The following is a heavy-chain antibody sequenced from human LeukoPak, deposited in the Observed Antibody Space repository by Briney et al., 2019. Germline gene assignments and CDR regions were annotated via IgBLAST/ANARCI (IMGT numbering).Heavy chain of an antibody. D-gene: IGHD2-21*02. J-gene: IGHJ6*03. Sequence: PGGSLRLSCAASGFTFSRFWMTWVRQAPGKGLEWVANIHPHGSEEYYVDSVKGRFTISRDNAKNSLYLQTDSLRAEDTAVYYCIILTLVTAPRHYMDVWGKGTTVTVSS. CDR3: IILTLVTAPRHYMDV. CDR1: GFTFSRFW. V-gene: IGHV3-7*01. CDR2: IHPHGSEE.